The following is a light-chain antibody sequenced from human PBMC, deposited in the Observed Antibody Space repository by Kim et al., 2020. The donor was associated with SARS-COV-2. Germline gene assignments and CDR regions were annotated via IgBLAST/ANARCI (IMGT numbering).Light chain of an antibody. CDR2: GAS. V-gene: IGKV3-20*01. CDR3: QHFGGSLT. Sequence: LSPGEPALLSCRASRSFRPCYLAWYQQKPGQAPRLLIYGASIRAIGIPHRFSGGGSGTDFTLAISGLGPGDFAVYFCQHFGGSLTFGGRTKVDIK. CDR1: RSFRPCY. J-gene: IGKJ4*01.